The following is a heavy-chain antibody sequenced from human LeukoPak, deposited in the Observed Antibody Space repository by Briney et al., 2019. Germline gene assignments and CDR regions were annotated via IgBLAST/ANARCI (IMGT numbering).Heavy chain of an antibody. CDR3: AGDRRYSYDSYYYYYMDV. J-gene: IGHJ6*03. CDR1: GFTVSSNY. Sequence: PGGSLRLSCAASGFTVSSNYMSWVRQAPGKGLEWVSVIYSGGSTYYADSVKGRFTISRDNSKNTLYLQMNSLRAEDTAVYYCAGDRRYSYDSYYYYYMDVWGKGTTVTVSS. CDR2: IYSGGST. D-gene: IGHD5-18*01. V-gene: IGHV3-53*01.